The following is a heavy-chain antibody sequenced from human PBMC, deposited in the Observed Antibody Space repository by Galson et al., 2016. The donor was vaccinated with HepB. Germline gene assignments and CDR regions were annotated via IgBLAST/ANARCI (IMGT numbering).Heavy chain of an antibody. D-gene: IGHD3-16*01. J-gene: IGHJ1*01. CDR3: ARRYETFEPFQL. Sequence: QSGAEVKKPGESLKISCKSSGYSFTNYWIGWVRQMPGKGLEWMGIIYPGDSDTRYSPSFRGQVTISADKSISTAYLQWSSLEASDTAMYYCARRYETFEPFQLWGQGTQVTVSS. CDR1: GYSFTNYW. V-gene: IGHV5-51*03. CDR2: IYPGDSDT.